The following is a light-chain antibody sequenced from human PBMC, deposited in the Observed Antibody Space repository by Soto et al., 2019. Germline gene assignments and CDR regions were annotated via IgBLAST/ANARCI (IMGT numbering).Light chain of an antibody. CDR1: SSNIGAGYD. Sequence: QSVLTQPPSVSGAPGQRVTISCTGSSSNIGAGYDVHWYQQLPGTAPKLLIYGNSNRPSGVPDRFSGSKSGTSASLAITGLQAEDDADYYCEAWDDSLYGAVLGGGTKVTVL. V-gene: IGLV1-40*01. J-gene: IGLJ2*01. CDR2: GNS. CDR3: EAWDDSLYGAV.